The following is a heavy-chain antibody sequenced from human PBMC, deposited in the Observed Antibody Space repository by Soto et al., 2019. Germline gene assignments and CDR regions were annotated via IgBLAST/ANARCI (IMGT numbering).Heavy chain of an antibody. D-gene: IGHD3-10*01. V-gene: IGHV1-2*02. J-gene: IGHJ5*02. CDR3: ARTRGVIPRVTYNWFDP. CDR2: IKPNSGST. Sequence: GASVKVSCKASGYSFSGYYMNWVRQAPGQGLEWMGWIKPNSGSTDYAQKFQGRVTMTRDTSISTAYMELRGLRYDDTAVYYCARTRGVIPRVTYNWFDPWGQGTLVTVSS. CDR1: GYSFSGYY.